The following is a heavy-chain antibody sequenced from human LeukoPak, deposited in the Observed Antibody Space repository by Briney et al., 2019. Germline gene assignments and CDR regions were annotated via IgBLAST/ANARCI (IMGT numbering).Heavy chain of an antibody. Sequence: PSETLSLTCTVSGDSISSGDYYWSWIRQPAGKGLEWIGRISSSGSTNYNPSLKSRVTISVDTSKNQFSLKLSPVTAADTAVYYCASLGVVVTGGNWFDPWGQGTLVTVSS. CDR3: ASLGVVVTGGNWFDP. CDR1: GDSISSGDYY. J-gene: IGHJ5*02. V-gene: IGHV4-61*02. CDR2: ISSSGST. D-gene: IGHD3-22*01.